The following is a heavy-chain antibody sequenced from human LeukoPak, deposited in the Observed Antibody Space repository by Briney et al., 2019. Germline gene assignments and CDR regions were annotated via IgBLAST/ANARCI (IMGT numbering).Heavy chain of an antibody. CDR3: ARTIRILRYFDWLLSIDY. Sequence: ASVKVSCKASGYTFTGYYIHWVRQAPGQGLEWMGWINPNSGGTNYAQKFQGRVTMTRDTSISTAYMELSRLRSDDTAVYYCARTIRILRYFDWLLSIDYWGQGTLVTVSS. V-gene: IGHV1-2*02. D-gene: IGHD3-9*01. CDR1: GYTFTGYY. CDR2: INPNSGGT. J-gene: IGHJ4*02.